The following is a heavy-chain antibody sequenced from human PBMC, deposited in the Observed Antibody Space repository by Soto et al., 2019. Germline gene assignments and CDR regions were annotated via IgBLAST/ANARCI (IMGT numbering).Heavy chain of an antibody. CDR1: GFTFTSSA. V-gene: IGHV1-58*01. CDR2: IVVGSGNT. J-gene: IGHJ6*02. D-gene: IGHD3-22*01. CDR3: AADYYDSSGYSNHYYYYYGMDV. Sequence: SVKVSCKASGFTFTSSAVQWVRQARGQRLEWIGWIVVGSGNTNYAQKFQERVTITRDMSTSKAYMELSSLRSEDTAVYYCAADYYDSSGYSNHYYYYYGMDVWGQGTTVTVSS.